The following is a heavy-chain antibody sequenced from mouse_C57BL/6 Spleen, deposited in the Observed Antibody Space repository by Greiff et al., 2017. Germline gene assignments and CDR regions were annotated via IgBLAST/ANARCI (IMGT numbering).Heavy chain of an antibody. Sequence: QVQLQQSGAELVRPGASVKLSCKASGYTFTDYYLNWVKQRPGQGLEWIARFYPGSGNTYYNEKFKSKATLTAETSSSTAYRQLSSLTSEDSAVYFGAREWSYYSFDYWGQGTTLTVSS. D-gene: IGHD1-3*01. CDR1: GYTFTDYY. CDR2: FYPGSGNT. V-gene: IGHV1-76*01. CDR3: AREWSYYSFDY. J-gene: IGHJ2*01.